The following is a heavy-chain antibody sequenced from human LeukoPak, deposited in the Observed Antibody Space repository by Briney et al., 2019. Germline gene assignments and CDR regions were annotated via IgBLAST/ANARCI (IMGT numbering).Heavy chain of an antibody. CDR3: AGRGSSSGTFDI. CDR1: GGSITNLDYY. CDR2: IYTSGGT. Sequence: SQSLSLTCTVSGGSITNLDYYWTWIRQPAGKRLEWIGRIYTSGGTNYNPSLKSRVTMSVDRSKNEISLHLASLTAADTALYYCAGRGSSSGTFDIWGPGTFVTVSS. D-gene: IGHD3-10*01. V-gene: IGHV4-61*02. J-gene: IGHJ3*02.